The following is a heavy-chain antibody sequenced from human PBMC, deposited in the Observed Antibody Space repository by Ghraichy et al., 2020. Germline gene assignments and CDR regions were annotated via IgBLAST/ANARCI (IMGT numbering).Heavy chain of an antibody. CDR3: ARFSLDIVVVPALIANAFDI. CDR2: INHIGST. D-gene: IGHD2-2*03. V-gene: IGHV4-34*01. J-gene: IGHJ3*02. Sequence: IGEINHIGSTNYNPSLKSRVTISVDTSKNQFSLKLSSVTAADTAVYYCARFSLDIVVVPALIANAFDI.